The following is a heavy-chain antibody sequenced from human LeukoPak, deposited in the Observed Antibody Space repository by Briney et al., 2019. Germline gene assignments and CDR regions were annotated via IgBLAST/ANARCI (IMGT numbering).Heavy chain of an antibody. V-gene: IGHV4-30-2*01. CDR3: ARELWFANAPGSWLDP. J-gene: IGHJ5*02. Sequence: PSETLSLTCVVSGDSISSSTYSWSWIRQPPGKGLEWIGYIFHTGSTFYNPSLKSRVTISVDTSKNQFSLRLNSVTAADTAVYYCARELWFANAPGSWLDPWGQGTLVTVSS. CDR1: GDSISSSTYS. CDR2: IFHTGST. D-gene: IGHD3-10*01.